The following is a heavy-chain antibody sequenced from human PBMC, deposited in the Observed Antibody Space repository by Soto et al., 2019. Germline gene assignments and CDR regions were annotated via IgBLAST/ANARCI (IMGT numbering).Heavy chain of an antibody. D-gene: IGHD6-13*01. CDR3: AAARELPFCHGMDV. V-gene: IGHV1-69*01. CDR2: IIPIFGSA. Sequence: QVQLVQSGAEVKKPGSSVKVSCKAPGGTLSSYAINWVRQAPGQGLESMGGIIPIFGSANYAPKFQGRVTISADESTSTAYMEVSSLRSEDTGVYYCAAARELPFCHGMDVWGQGTTVTVSS. CDR1: GGTLSSYA. J-gene: IGHJ6*02.